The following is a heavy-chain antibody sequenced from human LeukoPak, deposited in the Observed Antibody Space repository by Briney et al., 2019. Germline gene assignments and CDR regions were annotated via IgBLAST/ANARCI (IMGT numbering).Heavy chain of an antibody. CDR1: GVSISSSSNY. V-gene: IGHV4-39*07. CDR3: AREVVGATLNPDAFDI. Sequence: SETLSLTCTVSGVSISSSSNYWGWIRQPPGKGLEWIVSIYYSGSTYYNPSLKRRVTISVDTSKNQFSLKLSSVTAADTAVYYCAREVVGATLNPDAFDIWGQGTMVTVSS. J-gene: IGHJ3*02. CDR2: IYYSGST. D-gene: IGHD1-26*01.